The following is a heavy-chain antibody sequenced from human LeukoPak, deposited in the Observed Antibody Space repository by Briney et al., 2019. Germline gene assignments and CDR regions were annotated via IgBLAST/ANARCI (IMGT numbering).Heavy chain of an antibody. CDR2: VHSSGST. CDR3: ARLAPGNYDILTGDPKVVFDY. V-gene: IGHV4-59*01. Sequence: SETLSLTCTVSGGSISSFFWSWIRQPQGKGLEWIGYVHSSGSTKYNPSLKSRLIISVDMSKNQFSLKLRSVSVADTAVYYCARLAPGNYDILTGDPKVVFDYWGQGALVTVSS. D-gene: IGHD3-9*01. CDR1: GGSISSFF. J-gene: IGHJ4*02.